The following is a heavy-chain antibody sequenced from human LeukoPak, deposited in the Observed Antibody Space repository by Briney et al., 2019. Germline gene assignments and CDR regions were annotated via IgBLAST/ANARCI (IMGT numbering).Heavy chain of an antibody. V-gene: IGHV4-39*07. D-gene: IGHD4-17*01. CDR1: GGSISSTTYY. CDR2: IYYSGNT. J-gene: IGHJ4*02. Sequence: SETLSLTCIVSGGSISSTTYYWGWIRQPPGKRLEWIGSIYYSGNTNYNPSLKSRVTISVDTSKNQFSLKLSSVTAADTAVYYCARSQSQVTRGSFDYWGQGTLVTVSS. CDR3: ARSQSQVTRGSFDY.